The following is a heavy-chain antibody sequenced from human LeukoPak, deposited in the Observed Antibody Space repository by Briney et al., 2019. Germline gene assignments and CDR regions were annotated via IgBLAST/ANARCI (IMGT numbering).Heavy chain of an antibody. CDR3: AKDTSIGRYCTNGVCSPFDY. Sequence: GGSLRLSCAGSGFTFSSYAMSWVRQAPGKGLEWVSAISDTGATTYDADSVKGRFTISRDNSRGTLYLQMNSLRAEGTALYYCAKDTSIGRYCTNGVCSPFDYWGQGTLVTVSS. J-gene: IGHJ4*02. D-gene: IGHD2-8*01. CDR2: ISDTGATT. V-gene: IGHV3-23*01. CDR1: GFTFSSYA.